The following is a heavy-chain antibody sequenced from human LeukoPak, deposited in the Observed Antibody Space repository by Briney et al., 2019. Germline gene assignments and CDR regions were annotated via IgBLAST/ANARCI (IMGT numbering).Heavy chain of an antibody. CDR1: GYTFTSYG. V-gene: IGHV1-18*01. Sequence: ASVKVSCKASGYTFTSYGISWVRQAPGQGLEWMGWISAYNGNTNYAQKLQGRVTMTTDTSTSTAYMELRSLRSDDTAVYYCARDPGYYDSSGYYPDYWGQGTLVTVSS. J-gene: IGHJ4*02. D-gene: IGHD3-22*01. CDR2: ISAYNGNT. CDR3: ARDPGYYDSSGYYPDY.